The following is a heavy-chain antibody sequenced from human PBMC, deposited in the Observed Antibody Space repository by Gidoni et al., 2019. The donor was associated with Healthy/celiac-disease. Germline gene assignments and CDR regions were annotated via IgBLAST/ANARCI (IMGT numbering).Heavy chain of an antibody. V-gene: IGHV3-23*01. CDR3: AKDLLLWFGEEGDY. CDR2: ISGSGGST. CDR1: GFTFSSYA. D-gene: IGHD3-10*01. Sequence: EVQLLESGGGLVQPGGSLRLSCAASGFTFSSYALSWVRQAPGKGLEWVSAISGSGGSTYCADSVKGRFTISRDNSKNTLYLQMNSLRAEDTAVYYCAKDLLLWFGEEGDYWGQGTLVTVSS. J-gene: IGHJ4*02.